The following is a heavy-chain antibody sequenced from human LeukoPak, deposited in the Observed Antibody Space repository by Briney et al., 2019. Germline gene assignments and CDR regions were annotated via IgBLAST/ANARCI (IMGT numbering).Heavy chain of an antibody. CDR2: INPDGRTT. D-gene: IGHD3-10*01. J-gene: IGHJ6*03. CDR3: ARGSTSGLYYYYMDV. CDR1: GFSFSTYW. V-gene: IGHV3-74*01. Sequence: GGSLRLSCAASGFSFSTYWMHWVRQDEGKGLMWVSRINPDGRTTDYADSGKGRFSISRDNAKRTLYLEMNSLRAEDTALYYCARGSTSGLYYYYMDVWGKGTTVTVSS.